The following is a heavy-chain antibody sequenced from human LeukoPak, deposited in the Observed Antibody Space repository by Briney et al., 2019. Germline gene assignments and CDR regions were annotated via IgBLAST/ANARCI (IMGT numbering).Heavy chain of an antibody. CDR3: ARHGGTRITLIEVYYFDS. J-gene: IGHJ4*02. CDR2: VYYTGGT. V-gene: IGHV4-39*01. Sequence: SETLSLTCSVSGDSITSSSYYWAWIRQPPEKGLEWIGSVYYTGGTNYSPSLKSRVTMSVDTSKNQFSLMLSSVTAADTAVYFCARHGGTRITLIEVYYFDSWGQGTLATVSS. D-gene: IGHD4-11*01. CDR1: GDSITSSSYY.